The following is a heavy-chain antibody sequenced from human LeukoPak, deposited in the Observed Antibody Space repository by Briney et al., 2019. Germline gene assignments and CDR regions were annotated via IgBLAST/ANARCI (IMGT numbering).Heavy chain of an antibody. CDR3: ARGPYYYDSSGYRFDY. J-gene: IGHJ4*02. V-gene: IGHV1-18*01. D-gene: IGHD3-22*01. CDR1: GGTFSNYA. Sequence: ASVKVSCKASGGTFSNYAISWVRQAPGQGLEWMGWISAYNGNTNYAQKLQGRVTMTTDTSTSTAYMELRSLRSDDTAVYYCARGPYYYDSSGYRFDYWGQGTLVTVSS. CDR2: ISAYNGNT.